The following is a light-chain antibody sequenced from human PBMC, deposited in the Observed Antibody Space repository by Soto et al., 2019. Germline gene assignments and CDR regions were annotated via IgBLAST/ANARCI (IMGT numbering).Light chain of an antibody. CDR2: DTT. CDR3: LLYYNGHCV. J-gene: IGLJ1*01. Sequence: QAVVTQEPSLTVSPGGTVTLTCGSSTGAVTNGHYPYWFQQKPGQAPRTLIYDTTNRHSWTPARFSGSLLGGKAALTLSGAQPEDEAEYYCLLYYNGHCVFGTGTKVTVL. CDR1: TGAVTNGHY. V-gene: IGLV7-46*01.